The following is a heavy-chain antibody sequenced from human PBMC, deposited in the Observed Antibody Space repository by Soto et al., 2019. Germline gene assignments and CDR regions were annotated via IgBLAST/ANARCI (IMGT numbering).Heavy chain of an antibody. CDR2: ISYDGSNK. CDR1: GFTFSSYA. J-gene: IGHJ6*02. Sequence: GGSLRLSCAASGFTFSSYAMHWVRQAPGKGLEWVAVISYDGSNKYYADSVKGRFTISRDNSKNTLYLQMNSLRAEDTAVYYCARARPICSGGSCYQYYYYGMDVWGQGTTVTVSS. CDR3: ARARPICSGGSCYQYYYYGMDV. V-gene: IGHV3-30-3*01. D-gene: IGHD2-15*01.